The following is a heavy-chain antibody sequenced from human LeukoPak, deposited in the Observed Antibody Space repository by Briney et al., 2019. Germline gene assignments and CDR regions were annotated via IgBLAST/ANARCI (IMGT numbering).Heavy chain of an antibody. J-gene: IGHJ4*02. Sequence: WIRQFPGKGLEWVSYISSSGSTIYYADSVKGRFTISRDNAKNSLYLQMNSLKTEDTAVYYYTTDPYFITMIVGNWGQGTLVTVSS. CDR2: ISSSGSTI. D-gene: IGHD3-22*01. V-gene: IGHV3-11*01. CDR3: TTDPYFITMIVGN.